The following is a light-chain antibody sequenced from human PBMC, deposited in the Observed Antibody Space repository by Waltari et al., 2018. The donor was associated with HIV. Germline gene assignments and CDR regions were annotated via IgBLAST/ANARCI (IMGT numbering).Light chain of an antibody. CDR3: QQSNNWPLT. Sequence: EIVMTQSPATLSVSPGEGATLSCRASQSVKSNLAWYQQKPGQAPRLLIYDASTRATGIPARFSGSGSGTEFTLTIRSLQSEDFAVYFCQQSNNWPLTVGGGTKVEIK. J-gene: IGKJ4*01. CDR1: QSVKSN. V-gene: IGKV3-15*01. CDR2: DAS.